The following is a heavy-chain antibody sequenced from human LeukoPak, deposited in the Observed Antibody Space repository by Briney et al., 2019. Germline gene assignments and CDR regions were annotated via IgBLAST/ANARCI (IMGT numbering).Heavy chain of an antibody. V-gene: IGHV4-59*12. CDR2: IYYSGST. CDR1: GGSLSSYY. D-gene: IGHD3-10*01. J-gene: IGHJ4*02. CDR3: ARDQGPPWFGDY. Sequence: SETLSLTCTVSGGSLSSYYWSWIRQPPGKGLEWIGYIYYSGSTNYNPSLKSRVTISVDTSKNQFSLKLSSVTAADTAVYYCARDQGPPWFGDYWGQGTLVTVSS.